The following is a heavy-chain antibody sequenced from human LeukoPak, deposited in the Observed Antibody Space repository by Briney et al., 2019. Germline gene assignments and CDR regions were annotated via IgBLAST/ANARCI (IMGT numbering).Heavy chain of an antibody. CDR3: ARGGDYPFDY. CDR2: INRGGGST. J-gene: IGHJ4*02. D-gene: IGHD4-17*01. V-gene: IGHV3-74*01. CDR1: GFTFSSXX. Sequence: PGGSLRLSCXASGFTFSSXXXXXVRQVPGKGXXWLARINRGGGSTSXXDFVKGRFXISRDNAKNTLYLQMNSLRAEDTAVYYCARGGDYPFDYWGQGTLVTVSS.